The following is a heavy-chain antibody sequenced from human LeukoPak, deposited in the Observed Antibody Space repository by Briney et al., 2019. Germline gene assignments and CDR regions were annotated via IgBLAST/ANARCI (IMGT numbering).Heavy chain of an antibody. J-gene: IGHJ5*02. CDR1: GGSVSSGSYY. CDR3: AGYPQWLIPS. CDR2: IYYSGSS. Sequence: SETLSLTCTVSGGSVSSGSYYWSWVRQPPGKGLEWIAYIYYSGSSNYIPSLKSRVTISVDTSKNQFSLKLSSVTAADTAVYYCAGYPQWLIPSWGQGTLVTVSS. D-gene: IGHD6-19*01. V-gene: IGHV4-61*01.